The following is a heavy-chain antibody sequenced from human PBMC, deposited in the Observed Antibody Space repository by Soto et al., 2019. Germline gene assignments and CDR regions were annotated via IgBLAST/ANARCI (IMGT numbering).Heavy chain of an antibody. CDR2: IYPGDSDT. CDR1: GYSFTSYW. V-gene: IGHV5-51*01. D-gene: IGHD3-3*01. J-gene: IGHJ4*02. Sequence: GESLKISCKGSGYSFTSYWIGWVRQMPGKGLEWMGIIYPGDSDTRYSPSFQGQVTISADKSISTAYLQWSSLKASDTAMYYCARRKTSEFWRGPGPYYFDFCGQGTLVTVSS. CDR3: ARRKTSEFWRGPGPYYFDF.